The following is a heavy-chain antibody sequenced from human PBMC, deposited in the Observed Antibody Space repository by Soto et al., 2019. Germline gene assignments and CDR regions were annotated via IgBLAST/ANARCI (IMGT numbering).Heavy chain of an antibody. D-gene: IGHD3-3*01. V-gene: IGHV3-48*02. J-gene: IGHJ6*02. CDR3: ARSKRITIFGVVTRTYYGMDV. CDR1: GFTFSSYS. CDR2: ISSSSSTI. Sequence: EVQLVESGGGLVQPGGSLRLSCAASGFTFSSYSMNWVRQAPGKGLEWVSYISSSSSTIYYADSVKGRFTISGDNAKNSLYLQMNSLRDEDTAVYYCARSKRITIFGVVTRTYYGMDVWGQGTTVTVSS.